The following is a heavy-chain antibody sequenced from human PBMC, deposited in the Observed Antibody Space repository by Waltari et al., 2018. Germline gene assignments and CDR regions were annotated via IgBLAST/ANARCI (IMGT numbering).Heavy chain of an antibody. CDR3: AGRHDSVDITQPYYFDY. V-gene: IGHV4-34*01. J-gene: IGHJ4*02. D-gene: IGHD2-15*01. Sequence: QVQLQQWGAGLLKPSETLSLTCAVYGGSFSGYYWSWIRQPPGKGLEWIGEINHRGSTNYTPSLKSRVTISVDTSKNQFSLKLSSVTAADTAVYYCAGRHDSVDITQPYYFDYWGQGTLVTVSS. CDR1: GGSFSGYY. CDR2: INHRGST.